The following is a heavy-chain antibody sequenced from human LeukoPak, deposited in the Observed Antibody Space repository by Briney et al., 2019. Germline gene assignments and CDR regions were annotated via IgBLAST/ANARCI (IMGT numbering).Heavy chain of an antibody. CDR1: GGSISSGGYY. V-gene: IGHV4-31*03. D-gene: IGHD6-25*01. J-gene: IGHJ5*02. CDR2: IYYSGST. Sequence: PSQTLSLTCTVSGGSISSGGYYWSWIRQHPGKRLEWIGYIYYSGSTYYNPSLKSRVTISVDTSKNQFSLKLSSVTAADTAVYYCARDSGIAAPNWFDPWGQGTLVTVSS. CDR3: ARDSGIAAPNWFDP.